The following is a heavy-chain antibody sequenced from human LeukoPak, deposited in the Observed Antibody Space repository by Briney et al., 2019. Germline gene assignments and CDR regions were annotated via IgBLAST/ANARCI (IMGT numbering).Heavy chain of an antibody. CDR3: ARDPHSSRWNTPFDY. D-gene: IGHD6-13*01. CDR1: GGSISSYY. J-gene: IGHJ4*02. CDR2: IYTSGST. Sequence: SKTLSLTCTVSGGSISSYYWSWIRQPAGKGLEWIGRIYTSGSTNYNPSLKSRVTMSVDTSKNQFSLKLSSVTAADTAVYYCARDPHSSRWNTPFDYWGQGTLVTVSS. V-gene: IGHV4-4*07.